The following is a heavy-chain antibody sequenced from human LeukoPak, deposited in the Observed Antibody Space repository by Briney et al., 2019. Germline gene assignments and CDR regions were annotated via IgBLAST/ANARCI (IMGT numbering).Heavy chain of an antibody. CDR2: IRSKVNSYAT. V-gene: IGHV3-73*01. Sequence: TGGSLRLSCAASGFTFSGSAMHWVRQASGKGLEWVGRIRSKVNSYATAYAASVKGRFTISRDDSKNTAYLQMNSLKTADTAVYYCTTMVYDSSGYYYNFDYWGQGTLVTVSS. CDR3: TTMVYDSSGYYYNFDY. J-gene: IGHJ4*02. D-gene: IGHD3-22*01. CDR1: GFTFSGSA.